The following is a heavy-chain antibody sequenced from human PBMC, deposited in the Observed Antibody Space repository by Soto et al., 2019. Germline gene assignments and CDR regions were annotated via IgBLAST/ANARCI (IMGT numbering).Heavy chain of an antibody. D-gene: IGHD3-22*01. V-gene: IGHV4-39*01. CDR2: IYYLGNT. CDR3: AGIYPYESSGYRLNF. CDR1: GGSIRSSSAC. Sequence: PSETLSLTWTVFGGSIRSSSACWGWVRQPPGKGLEWVGSIYYLGNTYYNPSLGSRATISVDTSKNQFSLNLRSVTAADTAVFYCAGIYPYESSGYRLNFWGQGTLVTVSS. J-gene: IGHJ4*02.